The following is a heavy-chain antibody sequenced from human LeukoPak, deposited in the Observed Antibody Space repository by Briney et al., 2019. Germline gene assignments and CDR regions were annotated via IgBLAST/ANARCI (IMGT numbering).Heavy chain of an antibody. CDR2: IYPGDSDT. V-gene: IGHV5-51*01. J-gene: IGHJ4*02. Sequence: GESLKISCKGSGYFFTSYWIAWVRQMPGKGLEWMGIIYPGDSDTRYSPSSQGQVTISADKSINTAYLQWSGLKASDTAMYFCARLRGAYRSAFDYWGQGTLVTVSS. CDR3: ARLRGAYRSAFDY. CDR1: GYFFTSYW. D-gene: IGHD3-10*01.